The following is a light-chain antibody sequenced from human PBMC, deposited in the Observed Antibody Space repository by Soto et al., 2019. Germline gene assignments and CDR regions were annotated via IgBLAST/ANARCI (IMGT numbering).Light chain of an antibody. J-gene: IGLJ2*01. Sequence: QSVLTQPASVSGSPGQSITISCTGTSSDVGGYNYASWYQQHPGKAPKLMIYDVNKRTSGVSNRFSGSKSGNTASLTISGLQAEDEADYYCSSYTSTSTLVIFGGGTKLTVL. CDR3: SSYTSTSTLVI. V-gene: IGLV2-14*01. CDR1: SSDVGGYNY. CDR2: DVN.